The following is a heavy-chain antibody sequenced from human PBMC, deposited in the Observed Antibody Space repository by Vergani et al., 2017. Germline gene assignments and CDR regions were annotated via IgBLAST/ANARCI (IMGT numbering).Heavy chain of an antibody. Sequence: QVQLQQWGAGLLKPSETLSLTCAVYGGSFIGYYWSWIRQPPGKGLVWIGEINHSGSTNYNPSLKSRVTISVDTSKNQFSLKLSSVTAADTAVYYCASISGSYYSSDYWGQGTLVTVSS. CDR1: GGSFIGYY. CDR3: ASISGSYYSSDY. V-gene: IGHV4-34*01. J-gene: IGHJ4*02. D-gene: IGHD1-26*01. CDR2: INHSGST.